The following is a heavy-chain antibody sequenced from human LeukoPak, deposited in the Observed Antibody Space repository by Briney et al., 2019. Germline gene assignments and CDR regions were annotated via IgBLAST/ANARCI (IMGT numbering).Heavy chain of an antibody. CDR1: GFTFSRYS. V-gene: IGHV3-21*01. CDR3: ARVYYGSGSLYYYYYYMDV. Sequence: GGSLRLSCAASGFTFSRYSMNWVRQAPGKGLEWVSSISGSSSYKYYADSVKGRFTISRDNAKNSLYLQMNSLRAEDTAVYYCARVYYGSGSLYYYYYYMDVWGKGTTVTISS. J-gene: IGHJ6*03. D-gene: IGHD3-10*01. CDR2: ISGSSSYK.